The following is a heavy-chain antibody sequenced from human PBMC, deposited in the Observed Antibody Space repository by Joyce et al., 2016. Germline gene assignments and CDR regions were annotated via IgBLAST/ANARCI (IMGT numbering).Heavy chain of an antibody. V-gene: IGHV3-9*01. CDR3: AKVPAPGFDLDSSGLYYFDY. Sequence: EVQLVESGGGSIQPGRSLRLSCAASGFTFDDYAMHWVRQATGKGLDWVSGISWNSATIGYADSVKGRFTISRDNAKNSLYLQMNSLRAEDTALYYCAKVPAPGFDLDSSGLYYFDYWGQGTLVTVSS. CDR2: ISWNSATI. J-gene: IGHJ4*02. D-gene: IGHD3-22*01. CDR1: GFTFDDYA.